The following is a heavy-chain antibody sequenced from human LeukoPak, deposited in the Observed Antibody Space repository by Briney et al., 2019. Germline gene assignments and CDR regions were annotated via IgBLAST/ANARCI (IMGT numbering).Heavy chain of an antibody. D-gene: IGHD5-18*01. Sequence: PGGSLSLYCAASGFTFSSYGRHWVRQAPGQGLEGVAAISYDGRNKEYVDSVKGRFTISRDNSKNTLYLQMNSLRAEDTAVYNCAKDRGYSHGFDYWGQGTLVTVSS. CDR2: ISYDGRNK. J-gene: IGHJ4*02. CDR1: GFTFSSYG. V-gene: IGHV3-30*18. CDR3: AKDRGYSHGFDY.